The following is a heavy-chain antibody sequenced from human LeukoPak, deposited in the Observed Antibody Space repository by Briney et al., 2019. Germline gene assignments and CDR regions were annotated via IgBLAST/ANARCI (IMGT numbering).Heavy chain of an antibody. V-gene: IGHV4-59*01. CDR2: RYYSGST. D-gene: IGHD3-16*01. CDR1: GSSISYYY. Sequence: PSETLSLTCTVSGSSISYYYWSWIRQPPGKGLEWIGNRYYSGSTDYNPSLKSRVTMSVDTSKNQFSLKLSSVTAADTAAYYCATIGDRTHWYFDLWGRGTLVTVSS. CDR3: ATIGDRTHWYFDL. J-gene: IGHJ2*01.